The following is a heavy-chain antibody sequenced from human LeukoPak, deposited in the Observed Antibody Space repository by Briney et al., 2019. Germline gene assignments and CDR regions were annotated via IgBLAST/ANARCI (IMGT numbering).Heavy chain of an antibody. D-gene: IGHD3-10*01. CDR2: ISSNGGYT. CDR1: GFTFSTYA. V-gene: IGHV3-64D*06. J-gene: IGHJ4*02. CDR3: VKFGGMDY. Sequence: GGSLRPSCSASGFTFSTYAMHWVRQAAGKGLEYLSAISSNGGYTYYADSVKGRFTISRDNSKNTLYLQMSSLRADDTAVYYCVKFGGMDYWGQGTLVTVSS.